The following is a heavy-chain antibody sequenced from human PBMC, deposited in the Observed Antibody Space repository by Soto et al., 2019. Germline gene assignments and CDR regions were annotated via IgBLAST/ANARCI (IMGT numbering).Heavy chain of an antibody. Sequence: QVQLVESGGGVVQPGRSLRLSCAASGFSLSSYAMHWVRQAPGKGLEWVAGISYDGSNKHYADSVKGRFTISRDDYKNTLYLQMNSLRLEDTAVYYCARDLSSRDPWGQGTLVTVSS. J-gene: IGHJ5*02. CDR3: ARDLSSRDP. D-gene: IGHD6-6*01. V-gene: IGHV3-30-3*01. CDR2: ISYDGSNK. CDR1: GFSLSSYA.